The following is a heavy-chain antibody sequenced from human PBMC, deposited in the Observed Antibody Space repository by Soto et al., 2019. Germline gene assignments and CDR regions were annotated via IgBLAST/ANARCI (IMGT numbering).Heavy chain of an antibody. CDR3: ARARVRRYYCDGSDV. CDR1: GYTFTSYG. Sequence: QVQLVQSGAEVKKPGASVKVSCKASGYTFTSYGISWVRQAPGQGLEWMGWISAYNGNTNYAQKLQGRVTMTTDTSTSTAYTEQRRQRPDDTAVYYCARARVRRYYCDGSDVWGQGTRVTVSS. J-gene: IGHJ6*02. CDR2: ISAYNGNT. V-gene: IGHV1-18*01.